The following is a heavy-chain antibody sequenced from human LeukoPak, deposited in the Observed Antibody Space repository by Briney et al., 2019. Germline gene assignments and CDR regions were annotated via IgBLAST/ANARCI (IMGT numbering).Heavy chain of an antibody. D-gene: IGHD3-22*01. Sequence: GGSLRLSCAASGFTFSSYSMNWVRQAPGKGLEWVSSISGSSSYIYYADSVKGRFTISRDNAKNSLYLQMNSLRAEDTAVYYCARGETYYYDSSGYYGYWGQGTLVTVSS. CDR3: ARGETYYYDSSGYYGY. CDR2: ISGSSSYI. CDR1: GFTFSSYS. V-gene: IGHV3-21*01. J-gene: IGHJ4*02.